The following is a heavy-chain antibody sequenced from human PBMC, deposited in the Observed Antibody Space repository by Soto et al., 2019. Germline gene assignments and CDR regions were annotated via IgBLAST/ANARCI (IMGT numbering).Heavy chain of an antibody. Sequence: EVQLLESGGGLVQPGGSLRLSCAASGFTFSSYAMSWVRQAPGKGLEWVSAISGSGGSTYYADSVKGRFTISRDNSKKGLYLQMNRRRAEDTDVYNCARDRHGGSGYYNYWLDPWGQGPRVTLSS. V-gene: IGHV3-23*01. J-gene: IGHJ5*02. CDR1: GFTFSSYA. D-gene: IGHD3-22*01. CDR3: ARDRHGGSGYYNYWLDP. CDR2: ISGSGGST.